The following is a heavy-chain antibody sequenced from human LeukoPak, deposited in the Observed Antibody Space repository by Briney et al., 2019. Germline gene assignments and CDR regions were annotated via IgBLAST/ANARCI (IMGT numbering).Heavy chain of an antibody. Sequence: GGSLRLSCAASGFTFSSYGMHWVRQAPGKWLEWVAFIRYDGSNKYYADSVKGRFTISRDNSKNTLYLQMNSLRAEDTAVYYCAKSRPYGSGSYSYYYYYMDVWGKGTTVTVSS. J-gene: IGHJ6*03. D-gene: IGHD3-10*01. CDR3: AKSRPYGSGSYSYYYYYMDV. CDR1: GFTFSSYG. V-gene: IGHV3-30*02. CDR2: IRYDGSNK.